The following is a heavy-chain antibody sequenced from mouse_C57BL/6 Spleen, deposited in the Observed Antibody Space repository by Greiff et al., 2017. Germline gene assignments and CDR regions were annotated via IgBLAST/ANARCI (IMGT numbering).Heavy chain of an antibody. CDR1: GFTFSNYW. J-gene: IGHJ4*01. CDR3: TAGNYYAMDY. CDR2: IRLKSDNYAT. V-gene: IGHV6-3*01. Sequence: EVQLQESGGGLVQPGGSMKLSCVASGFTFSNYWMNWVRQSPEKGLEWVAQIRLKSDNYATHYAESVKGRFTISRDDSKSGVYLQRNNLRAEDTGIYYCTAGNYYAMDYWGQGTSVTVSS. D-gene: IGHD4-1*01.